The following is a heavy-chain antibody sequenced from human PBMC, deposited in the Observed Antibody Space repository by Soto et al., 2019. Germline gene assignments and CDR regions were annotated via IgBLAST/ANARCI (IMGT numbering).Heavy chain of an antibody. CDR1: GGSVTSSPFH. V-gene: IGHV4-39*01. CDR3: ARQYGDFWSGSHYFYMDV. D-gene: IGHD3-3*01. Sequence: SETLSLTCAVSGGSVTSSPFHGGWIRQPPGKGLEWVGSIDYSVTTYFNPSLKSRVTISLDTSRKHYSLKLNSVTAADTALYYCARQYGDFWSGSHYFYMDVWGKGTTVTVSS. CDR2: IDYSVTT. J-gene: IGHJ6*03.